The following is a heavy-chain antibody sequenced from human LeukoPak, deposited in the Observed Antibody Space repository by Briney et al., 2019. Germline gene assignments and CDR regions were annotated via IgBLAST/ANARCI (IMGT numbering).Heavy chain of an antibody. V-gene: IGHV6-1*01. CDR1: GDSVSSNSAA. J-gene: IGHJ5*02. D-gene: IGHD6-19*01. Sequence: SQTLSLTRAISGDSVSSNSAAWNWIRQSPSRGLEWLGRTYYRSKWYNDYAVSVKSRITINPDTSKNQFSLQLNSVTPEDTAVYYCAAGTEIFDWFDPWGQGTLVTVSS. CDR3: AAGTEIFDWFDP. CDR2: TYYRSKWYN.